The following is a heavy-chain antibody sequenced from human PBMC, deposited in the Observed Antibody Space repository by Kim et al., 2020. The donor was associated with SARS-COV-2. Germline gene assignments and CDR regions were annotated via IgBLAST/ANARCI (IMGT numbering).Heavy chain of an antibody. CDR1: GFTFSSYS. Sequence: GGSLRLSCAASGFTFSSYSMNWVRQAPGKGLEWVSYISSSSSTIYYADSVKGRFTISRDNAKNSLYLQMNSLRDEDTAVYYCARDHTNHYYDSSGYYYKNDAFDIWGQGTMVTVSS. CDR3: ARDHTNHYYDSSGYYYKNDAFDI. D-gene: IGHD3-22*01. J-gene: IGHJ3*02. CDR2: ISSSSSTI. V-gene: IGHV3-48*02.